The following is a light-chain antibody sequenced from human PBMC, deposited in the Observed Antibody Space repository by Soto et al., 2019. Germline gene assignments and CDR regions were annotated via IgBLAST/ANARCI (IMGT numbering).Light chain of an antibody. CDR3: TSYTGATPFYV. Sequence: QSALTQPASVSVSPGQSIAISCTGVRTDVDGYDYVSWYQQHPGQAPQLIIYDVYNRPSGVSHRFSGSKPGDPASLPLSGLRAEDEADYSCTSYTGATPFYVCGSGTKVTGL. J-gene: IGLJ1*01. CDR2: DVY. V-gene: IGLV2-14*03. CDR1: RTDVDGYDY.